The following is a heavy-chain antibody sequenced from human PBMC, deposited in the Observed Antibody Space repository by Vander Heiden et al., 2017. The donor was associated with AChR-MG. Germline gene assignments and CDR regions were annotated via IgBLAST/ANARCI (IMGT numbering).Heavy chain of an antibody. D-gene: IGHD2-8*01. J-gene: IGHJ3*02. CDR3: ARNGGHDAFDI. CDR2: ISYDGSNK. CDR1: GFTFSSYA. Sequence: QVQLVESGGGVVQPGRSLRLSCAASGFTFSSYATHWVRRAPGKGLEWVAVISYDGSNKYYADSVKGRFTISRDNSKNTLYLQMNSLRAEDTAVYYCARNGGHDAFDIWGQGTMVTVSS. V-gene: IGHV3-30-3*01.